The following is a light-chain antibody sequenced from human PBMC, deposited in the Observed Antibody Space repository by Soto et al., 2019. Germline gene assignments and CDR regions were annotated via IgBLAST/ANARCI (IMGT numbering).Light chain of an antibody. J-gene: IGKJ1*01. CDR3: QPYDSYSPT. CDR2: DAS. Sequence: DIQMTQSPSTLSASVGDRVTITCRASQSINNWLAWYQQKPGKAPNLLIYDASSLVSGVPSRFSGSGSGTEFTLTISSLQPDDLETYHCQPYDSYSPTLGQGTKVDIK. V-gene: IGKV1-5*01. CDR1: QSINNW.